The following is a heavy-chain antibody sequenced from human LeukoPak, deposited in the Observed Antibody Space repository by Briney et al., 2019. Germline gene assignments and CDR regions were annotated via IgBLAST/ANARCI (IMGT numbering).Heavy chain of an antibody. V-gene: IGHV3-11*06. CDR1: GFTFSDYY. J-gene: IGHJ4*02. Sequence: GGSLRLSCAASGFTFSDYYMSWIRQAPGKGLEWVSYISSSSSYTNYADSVRGRFTISRDNAKNSLYLQMNSLRAEDTAVYYCASGPAMVGYWGQGTLVTVSS. D-gene: IGHD5-18*01. CDR3: ASGPAMVGY. CDR2: ISSSSSYT.